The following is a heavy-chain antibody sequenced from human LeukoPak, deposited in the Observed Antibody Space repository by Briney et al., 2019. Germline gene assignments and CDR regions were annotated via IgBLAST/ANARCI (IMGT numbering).Heavy chain of an antibody. D-gene: IGHD2-21*02. CDR1: GFTFDDYA. V-gene: IGHV3-9*01. CDR2: ISWNSDSV. CDR3: ARDMGRHVVVVTAILDY. J-gene: IGHJ4*02. Sequence: GGSLRLSCAASGFTFDDYAIHWVLQAPGKGLEWVSGISWNSDSVAYADSVKGRFTISRDSAKSSLYLQMSSLRAEDTALYYCARDMGRHVVVVTAILDYWGQGTLVTVSS.